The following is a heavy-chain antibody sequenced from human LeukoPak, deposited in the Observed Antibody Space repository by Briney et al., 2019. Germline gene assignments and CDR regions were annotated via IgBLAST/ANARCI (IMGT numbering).Heavy chain of an antibody. D-gene: IGHD3-22*01. CDR2: ISGSGGST. J-gene: IGHJ4*02. CDR1: GFTFSSYA. V-gene: IGHV3-23*01. Sequence: LTGGSLILSCAASGFTFSSYAMSWVRQAPGKGLEWVSAISGSGGSTYYADSVKGRFTISRDNSKNTLYLQMNSLRAEDTAVYYCAKDLYYDSSGYYAPPADWGQGTLVTVSS. CDR3: AKDLYYDSSGYYAPPAD.